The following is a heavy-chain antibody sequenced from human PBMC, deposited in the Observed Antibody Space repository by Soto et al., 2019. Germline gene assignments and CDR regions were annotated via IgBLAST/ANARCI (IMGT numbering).Heavy chain of an antibody. CDR1: GGSFSAYY. CDR2: IDHSGST. CDR3: ARTDRAIFYGMDV. J-gene: IGHJ6*02. Sequence: SETLSLTCAVYGGSFSAYYWSWIRQPPGKGLEWVGEIDHSGSTNYNPSLESRATISVDTSKNQFSLKLSSVTAATPAVFHCARTDRAIFYGMDVWGQGTTVTVSS. V-gene: IGHV4-34*01. D-gene: IGHD3-22*01.